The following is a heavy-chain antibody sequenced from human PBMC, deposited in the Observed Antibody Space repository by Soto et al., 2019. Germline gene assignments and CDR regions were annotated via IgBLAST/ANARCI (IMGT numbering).Heavy chain of an antibody. V-gene: IGHV3-30*18. D-gene: IGHD3-10*01. CDR2: ISYDGILK. CDR3: AKDFKVSGGHYGSLNYYYGMDV. J-gene: IGHJ6*02. CDR1: GFTFSDFG. Sequence: HPGGSLRLSCAASGFTFSDFGMHWVRQAPGEGLEWVAIISYDGILKYYADSVKGRFTISRDTSKGAVYLQMNSLTPEDTAVYYCAKDFKVSGGHYGSLNYYYGMDVWGQGTTVTVSS.